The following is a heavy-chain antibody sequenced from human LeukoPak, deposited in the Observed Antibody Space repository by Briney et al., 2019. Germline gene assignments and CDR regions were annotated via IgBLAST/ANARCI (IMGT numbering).Heavy chain of an antibody. CDR1: GYSFTSYW. Sequence: GESLKISCKGSGYSFTSYWIGLVRQMPGKGLEWMGIIYPGDSDTRYSPSLQGQVTISADKSISTAYLQWSSLKASDTAMYYCARLISDSSGYYPPYYFDYWGQGTLVTVSS. J-gene: IGHJ4*02. D-gene: IGHD3-22*01. V-gene: IGHV5-51*01. CDR2: IYPGDSDT. CDR3: ARLISDSSGYYPPYYFDY.